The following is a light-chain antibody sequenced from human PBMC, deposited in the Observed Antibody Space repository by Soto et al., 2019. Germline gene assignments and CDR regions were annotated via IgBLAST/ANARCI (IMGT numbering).Light chain of an antibody. CDR2: LAS. Sequence: DIHMTQSPSSVSASVVDRVTIACRASQGVSSWLAWFQQKPGQSPQLLIDLASHRASGVPVRFSASGSGTDSTLNISRVEAEDVGIYYCMQGVQMPPITFGQGTRLEI. J-gene: IGKJ5*01. CDR3: MQGVQMPPIT. CDR1: QGVSSW. V-gene: IGKV1-12*01.